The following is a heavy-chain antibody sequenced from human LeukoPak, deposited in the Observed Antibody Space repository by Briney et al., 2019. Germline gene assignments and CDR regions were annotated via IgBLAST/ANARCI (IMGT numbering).Heavy chain of an antibody. V-gene: IGHV1-69*04. CDR2: IIPILGMA. CDR1: GGTFSSYA. D-gene: IGHD2-15*01. Sequence: GSSVKVSCKASGGTFSSYAISWVRQAPGQGLEWMGRIIPILGMANYAQKFQGRVTITADKSTSTAYMELSSLRSEDTAVYYCARTRGQGDVVVVAALGAFDIWGQGTMVTVSS. CDR3: ARTRGQGDVVVVAALGAFDI. J-gene: IGHJ3*02.